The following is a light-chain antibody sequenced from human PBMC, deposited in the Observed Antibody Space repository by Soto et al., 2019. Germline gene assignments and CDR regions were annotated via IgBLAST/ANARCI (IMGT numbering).Light chain of an antibody. CDR3: QQSYSTPLT. Sequence: DIQMTKSPSSLSASVGDRVTITCRASQRISSYLNWYQQKPGKAPKLLIYAASSLQSGVPSRFSGSGSGTDFTLTISSLQPEDFAAYYCQQSYSTPLTFGGGTKVEIK. CDR2: AAS. V-gene: IGKV1-39*01. CDR1: QRISSY. J-gene: IGKJ4*01.